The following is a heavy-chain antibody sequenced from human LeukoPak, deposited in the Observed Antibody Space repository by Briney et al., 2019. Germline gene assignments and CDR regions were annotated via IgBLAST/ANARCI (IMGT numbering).Heavy chain of an antibody. CDR2: ISGSGGST. Sequence: HPGASLRLSCAASGFTFSSYAMSLVRQAPGKGLEWVSAISGSGGSTYYADSVKGRFTISRDNSKNTLYLQMNSLRAEDTAVYYCARGGIVCSGGSCQGSSDYWGQGTLVTVSS. D-gene: IGHD2-15*01. J-gene: IGHJ4*02. CDR1: GFTFSSYA. CDR3: ARGGIVCSGGSCQGSSDY. V-gene: IGHV3-23*01.